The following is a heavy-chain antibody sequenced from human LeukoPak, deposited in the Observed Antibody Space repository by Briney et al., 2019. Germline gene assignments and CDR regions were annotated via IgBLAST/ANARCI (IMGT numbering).Heavy chain of an antibody. D-gene: IGHD6-19*01. V-gene: IGHV1-2*02. CDR2: LYPYSGGT. J-gene: IGHJ4*02. Sequence: ASVKVSCKSSGFTFKYYYIHWLRQAPGQGLEWMGWLYPYSGGTNYAQKFQGRVTLTRDTSITTAYMDLSCLTSDATALYYGARALTRYSTAWYGYWGQGTLVTVSS. CDR3: ARALTRYSTAWYGY. CDR1: GFTFKYYY.